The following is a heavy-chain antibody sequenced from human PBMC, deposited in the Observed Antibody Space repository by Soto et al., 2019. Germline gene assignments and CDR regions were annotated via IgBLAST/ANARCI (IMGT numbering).Heavy chain of an antibody. V-gene: IGHV3-23*01. CDR3: ARSPRYYGSVSPPQYFDP. J-gene: IGHJ4*02. Sequence: EVQLLGSGGGLVQPGGSLRLSCAASGFTFGNFALSWVRQTPGKGLEWVSGITNTGGGTGYEDSVKGRFTITGGNSRNTVSQHVSNLTPEDTAVYYWARSPRYYGSVSPPQYFDPWGQGTLVTVPS. D-gene: IGHD3-10*01. CDR1: GFTFGNFA. CDR2: ITNTGGGT.